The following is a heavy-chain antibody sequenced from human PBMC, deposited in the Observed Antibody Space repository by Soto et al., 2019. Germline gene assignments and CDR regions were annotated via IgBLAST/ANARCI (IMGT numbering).Heavy chain of an antibody. J-gene: IGHJ4*02. D-gene: IGHD2-8*01. V-gene: IGHV4-34*01. CDR3: ARGNGMMLAVQGDAPDKYYLDS. CDR2: INHCGSI. CDR1: GGSFSGYY. Sequence: PSETLSLTCAVYGGSFSGYYWSWIRQPPGKGLEWIGEINHCGSINYNPSLKSRVTISVDTSKNQFSLKLRSVTATDTAIYYCARGNGMMLAVQGDAPDKYYLDSWSQGTLVTVSS.